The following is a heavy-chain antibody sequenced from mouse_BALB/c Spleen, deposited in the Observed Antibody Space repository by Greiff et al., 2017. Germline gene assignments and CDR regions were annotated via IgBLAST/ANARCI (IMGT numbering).Heavy chain of an antibody. CDR3: ARNEDDGYYEAWFAY. J-gene: IGHJ3*01. CDR1: GFSLSRYS. V-gene: IGHV2-6-4*01. CDR2: IWGGGST. D-gene: IGHD2-3*01. Sequence: VKLVESGPGLVAPSQSLSITCTVSGFSLSRYSVHWVRQPPGKGLEWLGMIWGGGSTDYNSALKSRLSISKDNSKSQVFLKMNSLQTDDTAMYYCARNEDDGYYEAWFAYWGQGTLVTVSA.